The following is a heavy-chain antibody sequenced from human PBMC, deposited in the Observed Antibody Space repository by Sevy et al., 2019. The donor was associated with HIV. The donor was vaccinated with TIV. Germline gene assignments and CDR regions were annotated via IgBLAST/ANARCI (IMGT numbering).Heavy chain of an antibody. J-gene: IGHJ4*02. CDR2: IWYDGTNK. Sequence: GGSLRLSCAASGFTFSSYGMHWVRQAPGKGLECVALIWYDGTNKYYADSVKGRFTISRDNSKNTLYLQMNSLRAEDTAVYYCASGAYYYASRSQNFDYWGPGTLVTVSS. CDR1: GFTFSSYG. CDR3: ASGAYYYASRSQNFDY. V-gene: IGHV3-33*01. D-gene: IGHD3-10*01.